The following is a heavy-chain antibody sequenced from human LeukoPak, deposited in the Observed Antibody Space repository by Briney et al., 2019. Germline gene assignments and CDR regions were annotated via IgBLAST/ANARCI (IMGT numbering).Heavy chain of an antibody. J-gene: IGHJ6*02. CDR3: AKGPYYYYGMDV. Sequence: GGSLRFSCAASGFTFSSYGMHWVRQAPGKGLEWVAVISYDGSNKYYADSVKGRFSISRDNSKNTLFLQMNSLRAEDTAVYYCAKGPYYYYGMDVWGQGTTVTVSS. V-gene: IGHV3-30*18. CDR2: ISYDGSNK. CDR1: GFTFSSYG.